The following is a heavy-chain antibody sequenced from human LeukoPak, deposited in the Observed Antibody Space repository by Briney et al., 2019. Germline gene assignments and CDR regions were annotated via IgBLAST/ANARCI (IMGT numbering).Heavy chain of an antibody. CDR1: GGSFSGYY. CDR2: INHSGST. D-gene: IGHD5-12*01. Sequence: SETLSLTCAVYGGSFSGYYWSWIRQPPGKGLEWIGEINHSGSTNYNPSLKSRVTISVDTSKNQFSLKLSSVTAADTAVYYCARGEVRYGYAAVRFDYWGQGTLVTVSS. V-gene: IGHV4-34*01. J-gene: IGHJ4*02. CDR3: ARGEVRYGYAAVRFDY.